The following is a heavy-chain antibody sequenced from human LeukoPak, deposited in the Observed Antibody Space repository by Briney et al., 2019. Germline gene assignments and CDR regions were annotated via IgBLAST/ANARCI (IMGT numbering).Heavy chain of an antibody. CDR3: AKGNDPMDY. Sequence: GGSLRLSCAASGFTFSSYGMEWVRQAPGKGLEWVSAISGSGGSTYYADSVKGRFTISRDNSKNTLYLQINSLRAEDTAVYYCAKGNDPMDYWGQGTLVTVSS. V-gene: IGHV3-23*01. CDR2: ISGSGGST. J-gene: IGHJ4*02. CDR1: GFTFSSYG.